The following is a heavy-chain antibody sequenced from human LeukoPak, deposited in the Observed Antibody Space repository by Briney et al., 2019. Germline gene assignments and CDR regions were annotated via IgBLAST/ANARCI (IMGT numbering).Heavy chain of an antibody. CDR3: ARSGWPYYFDH. CDR1: GFTFSSYW. V-gene: IGHV3-74*01. J-gene: IGHJ4*02. CDR2: IHSDGSST. Sequence: GGSLRLSCAASGFTFSSYWMHWVRQAPGKGLVWVSRIHSDGSSTSYADSVRGRFTISRDDAKSTLYLQMHSLRAEDTAVYYCARSGWPYYFDHWGQGTLVTVSS. D-gene: IGHD3-22*01.